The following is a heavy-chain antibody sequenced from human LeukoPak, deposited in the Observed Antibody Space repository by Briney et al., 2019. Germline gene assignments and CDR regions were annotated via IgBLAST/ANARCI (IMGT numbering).Heavy chain of an antibody. Sequence: SETLSLTCTASGGSLSSYYWTWIRQPPGKGLEWIGYIYYSGNTNQNPSLKSRVTISVDTSKNQFSLKLSSVTAADTAVYYCASSDSSGYYDNWGQGTLVTVSS. CDR3: ASSDSSGYYDN. CDR1: GGSLSSYY. V-gene: IGHV4-59*01. J-gene: IGHJ4*02. D-gene: IGHD3-22*01. CDR2: IYYSGNT.